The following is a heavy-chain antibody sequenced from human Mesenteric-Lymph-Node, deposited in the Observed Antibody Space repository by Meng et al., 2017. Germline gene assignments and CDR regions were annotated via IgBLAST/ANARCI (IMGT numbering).Heavy chain of an antibody. Sequence: GESLKISCAASGFSFSSHWMSWVRQAPGKGLEWVANIKQDGSEKYYVDSVKGRFTISRDNARNSLYLQMNSLRAEDTAIYYCARGRGVDYLGQGTLVTVSS. J-gene: IGHJ4*02. CDR2: IKQDGSEK. CDR1: GFSFSSHW. CDR3: ARGRGVDY. V-gene: IGHV3-7*01.